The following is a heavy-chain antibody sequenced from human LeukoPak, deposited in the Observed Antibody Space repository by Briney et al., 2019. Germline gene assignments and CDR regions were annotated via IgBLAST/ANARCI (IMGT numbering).Heavy chain of an antibody. CDR2: MDPTGSQK. CDR3: ARGRRYQRPKNYFYYYMDV. Sequence: PGGSLRLSCADSQFTFNGSWMNWVRQAPGKGLEWVANMDPTGSQKRYVDSVRGRFTISKDNPGASLYLDMHSLRAEDTAMYYCARGRRYQRPKNYFYYYMDVWGKGTTVTVSS. V-gene: IGHV3-7*03. J-gene: IGHJ6*03. CDR1: QFTFNGSW. D-gene: IGHD2-2*01.